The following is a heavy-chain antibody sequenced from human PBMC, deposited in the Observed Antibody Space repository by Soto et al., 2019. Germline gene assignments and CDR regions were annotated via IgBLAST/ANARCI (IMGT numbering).Heavy chain of an antibody. CDR3: AKPYSSSWYGPFDY. Sequence: GGSLRLSCAASGFTFSSYAMSWVRQAPGKGLEWVSTISGSGDNTFYADSVKGRFTISRDNSKNTLYLPMSSLRAEDTAVYYCAKPYSSSWYGPFDYWGQGTLVTVSS. J-gene: IGHJ4*02. CDR1: GFTFSSYA. CDR2: ISGSGDNT. V-gene: IGHV3-23*01. D-gene: IGHD6-13*01.